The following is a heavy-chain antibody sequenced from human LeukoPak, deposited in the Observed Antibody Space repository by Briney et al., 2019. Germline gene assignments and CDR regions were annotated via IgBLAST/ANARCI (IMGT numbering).Heavy chain of an antibody. CDR3: ARSADGYTCGHFDF. CDR1: GYTFTAYY. CDR2: INPNPGDT. D-gene: IGHD5-18*01. V-gene: IGHV1-2*02. J-gene: IGHJ4*02. Sequence: GASVKVSCKASGYTFTAYYMHWVRQAPGQGLEWMGWINPNPGDTNYAQNFQGRVTMNRDTSISTAYMELSSLRSDDTAVYYCARSADGYTCGHFDFWGQGTLVTVSS.